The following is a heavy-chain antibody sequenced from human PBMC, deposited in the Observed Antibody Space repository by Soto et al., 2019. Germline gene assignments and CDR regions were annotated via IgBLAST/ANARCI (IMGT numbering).Heavy chain of an antibody. D-gene: IGHD6-19*01. V-gene: IGHV1-18*01. CDR2: ISAYNGNT. Sequence: QDQLVQSGVEVKKPGASVKVSCKASGHSFTNYGITWVRQAPGQGFEWMGWISAYNGNTNYAQKFQGRVTLTTDASTSTAYLELRSLRSDDTAVYYCARDRGVAPPVAGNTHYYYYMDVWGKGTTVTVSS. J-gene: IGHJ6*03. CDR3: ARDRGVAPPVAGNTHYYYYMDV. CDR1: GHSFTNYG.